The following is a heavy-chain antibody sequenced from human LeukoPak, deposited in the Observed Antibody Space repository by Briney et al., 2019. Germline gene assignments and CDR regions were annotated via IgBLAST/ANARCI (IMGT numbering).Heavy chain of an antibody. CDR2: INSDGSTT. CDR1: GFTFCSYW. CDR3: ARVIYSGWEGELPD. D-gene: IGHD6-19*01. Sequence: GGSLRLSCAASGFTFCSYWMHWVRQAPGKGLVWVSRINSDGSTTSYADSVMGRFTISRDNAKNTLYLQMNSLRAEDTAVYYCARVIYSGWEGELPDWGQGTLVTVSS. V-gene: IGHV3-74*01. J-gene: IGHJ4*02.